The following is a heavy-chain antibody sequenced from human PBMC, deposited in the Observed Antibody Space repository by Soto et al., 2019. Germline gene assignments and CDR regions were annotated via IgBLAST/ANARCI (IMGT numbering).Heavy chain of an antibody. CDR3: AANLGYNYYYGMDV. CDR2: ISGSGGST. CDR1: GLTFSSYA. Sequence: EVQLLESGGGLVQPGGSLRLSCAASGLTFSSYAMSWVRQAPGKGLEWVSAISGSGGSTYYAESVKGRFTISRDNSKNTLYLQMNSLRAEDTAVYYCAANLGYNYYYGMDVWGQGTTVTFSS. V-gene: IGHV3-23*01. D-gene: IGHD3-22*01. J-gene: IGHJ6*02.